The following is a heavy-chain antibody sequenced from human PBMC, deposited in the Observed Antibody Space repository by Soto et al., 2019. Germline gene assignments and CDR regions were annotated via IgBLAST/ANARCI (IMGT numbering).Heavy chain of an antibody. CDR3: ARKVRLYYYGMDV. CDR1: GGSISSGGYY. V-gene: IGHV4-31*03. Sequence: QVQLQESGPGLVKPSQTLSLTCTVSGGSISSGGYYWSWIRQHPGKGLEWIGYIYYSGSTYYNPSLKSRVTISVDTSKNQCSLKLSSVTAADTAVYYCARKVRLYYYGMDVWGQGTTVTVSS. J-gene: IGHJ6*02. CDR2: IYYSGST.